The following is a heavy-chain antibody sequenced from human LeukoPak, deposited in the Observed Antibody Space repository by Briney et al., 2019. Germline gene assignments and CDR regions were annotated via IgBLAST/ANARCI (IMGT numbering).Heavy chain of an antibody. D-gene: IGHD6-13*01. CDR3: ARVRYPSGYSSSWDIVFDY. V-gene: IGHV3-15*01. CDR1: GFTFSNAW. CDR2: IKSIVGGGTV. J-gene: IGHJ4*02. Sequence: GGSLRLSCAASGFTFSNAWMTWVRQVPGKGLEWVGRIKSIVGGGTVHYAAPVKGRFTISRDNSKNTLYLQMNSLRAEDTAVYYCARVRYPSGYSSSWDIVFDYWGQGTLVTVSS.